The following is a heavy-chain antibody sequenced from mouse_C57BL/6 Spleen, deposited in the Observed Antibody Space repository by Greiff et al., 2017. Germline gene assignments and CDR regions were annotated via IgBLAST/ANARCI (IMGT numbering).Heavy chain of an antibody. D-gene: IGHD2-5*01. CDR2: IDPSDSYT. V-gene: IGHV1-69*01. J-gene: IGHJ4*01. CDR1: GYTFTSYW. Sequence: VQLQQPGAELVMPGASVKLSCKASGYTFTSYWMHWVKQRPGQGLEWIGEIDPSDSYTNYNQKFKGKSTLTVDKSSSTAYMQLSSLTSEDSAVYYCARCIYYSSYYAMDYWGQGTSVTVSS. CDR3: ARCIYYSSYYAMDY.